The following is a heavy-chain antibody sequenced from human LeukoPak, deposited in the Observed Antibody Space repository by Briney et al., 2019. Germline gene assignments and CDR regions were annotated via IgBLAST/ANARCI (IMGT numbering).Heavy chain of an antibody. Sequence: GASVKVSCKASGYTFTSYSMHWVRQAPGQGLEWMGIINPSGGSTIFAQKFQGRVTMTRDTSTSTVYMELSSLTPEDTAVYYCGRRDLEYYIAYASQGTLVTVSS. J-gene: IGHJ4*02. D-gene: IGHD2/OR15-2a*01. CDR2: INPSGGST. CDR3: GRRDLEYYIAY. V-gene: IGHV1-46*01. CDR1: GYTFTSYS.